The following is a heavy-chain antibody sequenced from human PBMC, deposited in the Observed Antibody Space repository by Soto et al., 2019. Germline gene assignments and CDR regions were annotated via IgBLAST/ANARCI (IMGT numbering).Heavy chain of an antibody. D-gene: IGHD2-21*02. Sequence: SETLSLTCAVYGGSFSGYYWSWIRQPPGKGLEWIGEINHSGSTNYNPSLKSRVTISVDTSKNQFSLKLSSVTAADKAVYYCARGRRVVVTATYGMDVWSQGTTVTVSS. V-gene: IGHV4-34*01. CDR1: GGSFSGYY. J-gene: IGHJ6*02. CDR3: ARGRRVVVTATYGMDV. CDR2: INHSGST.